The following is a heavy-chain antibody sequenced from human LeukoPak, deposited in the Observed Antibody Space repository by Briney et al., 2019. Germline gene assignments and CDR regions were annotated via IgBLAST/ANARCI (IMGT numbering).Heavy chain of an antibody. CDR2: IWYDGSNK. V-gene: IGHV3-33*01. CDR1: GFTFSSYG. J-gene: IGHJ5*02. D-gene: IGHD6-13*01. Sequence: GRSLRLSCAASGFTFSSYGMHWVRQAPGKGLEWVAVIWYDGSNKYYADSVKGRFTISRDNSKNTLYLQMNSLRAEDTAVYYCARDAREWAAAKRRFVGNWFDPWGQGTLVTVSS. CDR3: ARDAREWAAAKRRFVGNWFDP.